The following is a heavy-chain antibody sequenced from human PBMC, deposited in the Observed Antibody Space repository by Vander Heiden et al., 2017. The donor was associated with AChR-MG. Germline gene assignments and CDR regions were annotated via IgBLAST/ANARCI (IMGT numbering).Heavy chain of an antibody. CDR1: GFTFSNYA. CDR3: ASFVVVAATPNTFDY. Sequence: QVQLVESGGGVVQLGRSLRLSCAASGFTFSNYAMHWVRQAPGKGLEWVAVISYDGSNKYYAASVKGRFTISRDNSKNTLYLQMNSLRAEDTAVYYCASFVVVAATPNTFDYWGQGTLVTVSS. V-gene: IGHV3-30-3*01. D-gene: IGHD2-15*01. J-gene: IGHJ4*02. CDR2: ISYDGSNK.